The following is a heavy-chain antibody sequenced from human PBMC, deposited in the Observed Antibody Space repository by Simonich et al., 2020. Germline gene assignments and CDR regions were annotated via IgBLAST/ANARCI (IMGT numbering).Heavy chain of an antibody. CDR3: ARQLNDFDI. J-gene: IGHJ3*02. CDR2: NYPGDSDT. D-gene: IGHD1-1*01. Sequence: EVQLVQSGAEVKKPGESLKISCKGSGYSFTSYWIGWVRQMPGQGLEWMWINYPGDSDTRSNPSVQVQVTISADKSISTAYLQWSSLKASDTAMYYCARQLNDFDIWGQGTMVTVSS. CDR1: GYSFTSYW. V-gene: IGHV5-51*01.